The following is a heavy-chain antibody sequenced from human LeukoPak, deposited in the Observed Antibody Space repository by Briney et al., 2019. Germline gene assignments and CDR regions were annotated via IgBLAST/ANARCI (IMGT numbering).Heavy chain of an antibody. CDR2: ISGSGDNT. D-gene: IGHD3-22*01. CDR1: VFTFCSYS. Sequence: GGSLRLSCAASVFTFCSYSMSWVRQAPGKGLEWISGISGSGDNTYYADSVKGRFTISRDNSKNTLYVQVNSLGTEDTAAYYCAKGSYYDSSGSFYFDYWGQGTLVTVSS. CDR3: AKGSYYDSSGSFYFDY. J-gene: IGHJ4*02. V-gene: IGHV3-23*01.